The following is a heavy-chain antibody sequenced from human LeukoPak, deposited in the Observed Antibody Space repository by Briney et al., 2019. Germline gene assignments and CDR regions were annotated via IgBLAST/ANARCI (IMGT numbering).Heavy chain of an antibody. D-gene: IGHD1-26*01. J-gene: IGHJ4*02. CDR2: ISWNSGSI. CDR3: AKATTSGSSEGVFDY. CDR1: GFTFDDYA. Sequence: GRSLRHSCAASGFTFDDYAMHWVRQAPGKGLEWVSGISWNSGSIGYADSVKGRFTISRDNAKNSLYLQMNSLRAEDMALYYCAKATTSGSSEGVFDYWGQGTLVTVSS. V-gene: IGHV3-9*03.